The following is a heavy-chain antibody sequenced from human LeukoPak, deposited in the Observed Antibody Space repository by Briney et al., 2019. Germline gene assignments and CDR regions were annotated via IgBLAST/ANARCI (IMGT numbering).Heavy chain of an antibody. J-gene: IGHJ4*02. Sequence: GGSLRLSCAASGFTFSSYAMSWVRQAPGKGLEWVSAISGRGGSTYYADSVKGRFTISRDNSRNTLYLQMNSLRAEDTAVYYCAKDSSSIRGYSYGYRDYWGQGTLVTVSS. V-gene: IGHV3-23*01. D-gene: IGHD5-18*01. CDR3: AKDSSSIRGYSYGYRDY. CDR1: GFTFSSYA. CDR2: ISGRGGST.